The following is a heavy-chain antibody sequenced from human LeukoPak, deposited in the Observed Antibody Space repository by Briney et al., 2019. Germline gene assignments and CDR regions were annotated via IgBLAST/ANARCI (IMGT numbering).Heavy chain of an antibody. J-gene: IGHJ3*02. CDR2: IYHSGST. CDR3: ARRKSSTGPCSSTSCYKAKPAFDI. D-gene: IGHD2-2*02. Sequence: PSETLSLTCAVTGISISSDYYWGWIRQPPGKGLEWIGSIYHSGSTYYNPSLKSRVTISVDTSKNQFSLKLSSVTAADTAVYYCARRKSSTGPCSSTSCYKAKPAFDIWGQGTMVTVSS. V-gene: IGHV4-38-2*01. CDR1: GISISSDYY.